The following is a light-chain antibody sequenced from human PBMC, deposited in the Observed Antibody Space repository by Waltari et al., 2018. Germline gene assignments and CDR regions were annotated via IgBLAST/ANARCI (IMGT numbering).Light chain of an antibody. V-gene: IGKV1-5*03. Sequence: DIQMTQSPSTLSASVVDRVTITCRASQSISSWLAWYQQKPGKAPKLLIYKASSLESGVPSRFSGGGSGTDFTLTISSLQPDDFATYYCQQYSSWPQTFGQGTRLEIK. CDR2: KAS. CDR1: QSISSW. CDR3: QQYSSWPQT. J-gene: IGKJ5*01.